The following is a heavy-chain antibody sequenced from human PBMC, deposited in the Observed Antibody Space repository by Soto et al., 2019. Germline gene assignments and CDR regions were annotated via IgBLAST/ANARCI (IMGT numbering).Heavy chain of an antibody. CDR1: GYPISSDYY. V-gene: IGHV4-38-2*01. CDR2: IFHLRTT. D-gene: IGHD3-10*01. J-gene: IGHJ4*02. Sequence: SETLSLTCSVSGYPISSDYYWGWIRQPPGKGLQWVGYIFHLRTTYCNPSLKDRVTISVDTSKNRFSLRLSSVTAADTAMYFCARGWSGPGSSTGFDYWGQGILVTVSS. CDR3: ARGWSGPGSSTGFDY.